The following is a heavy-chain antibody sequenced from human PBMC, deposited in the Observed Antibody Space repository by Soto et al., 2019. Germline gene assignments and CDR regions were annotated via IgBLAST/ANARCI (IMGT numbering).Heavy chain of an antibody. D-gene: IGHD5-12*01. V-gene: IGHV1-3*01. Sequence: ASVKVSCKASGYTFTRYGIHWVRQAPGQRLEWMXXXXXXXXXXXYXQKFQARVTITRDTSASTAYMEMRSLTSEDTALYYCTRDLLPRYSFSGFDPWGQGTQVTVSS. CDR2: XXXXXXXX. CDR1: GYTFTRYG. CDR3: TRDLLPRYSFSGFDP. J-gene: IGHJ5*02.